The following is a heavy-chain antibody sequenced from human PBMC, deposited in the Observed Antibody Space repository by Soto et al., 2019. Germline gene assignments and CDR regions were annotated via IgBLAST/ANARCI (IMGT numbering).Heavy chain of an antibody. J-gene: IGHJ5*02. CDR2: INHSGST. D-gene: IGHD6-19*01. Sequence: SETLSLTCAVYGGSFSGYYWSWIRQPPGKGLEWIGEINHSGSTNYNPSLKSRVTISVDTSKNQFSLKLSSVTAADTAVYYCARLLGKAVAGTPTYNWFDPRGQGTLVTVSS. CDR1: GGSFSGYY. CDR3: ARLLGKAVAGTPTYNWFDP. V-gene: IGHV4-34*01.